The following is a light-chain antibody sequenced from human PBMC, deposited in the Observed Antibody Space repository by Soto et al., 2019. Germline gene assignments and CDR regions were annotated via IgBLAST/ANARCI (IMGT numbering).Light chain of an antibody. CDR1: QSLLHSNGYNY. Sequence: DIVMTQSPLSLPVTPGEPASISCRSSQSLLHSNGYNYLDWYLQKPGQSPQLLIYLGSNRASGVPDRFSGSGSGTDFTLKISRVEAEDVGVYYCMQALQTRYTFGQGTTLEIK. J-gene: IGKJ2*01. CDR3: MQALQTRYT. V-gene: IGKV2-28*01. CDR2: LGS.